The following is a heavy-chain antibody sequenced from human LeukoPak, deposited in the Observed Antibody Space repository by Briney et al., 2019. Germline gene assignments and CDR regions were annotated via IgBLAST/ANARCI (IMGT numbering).Heavy chain of an antibody. CDR3: AKDRNYDILTGYSPRFDY. Sequence: GGSLRLSCAASGFTFSSYAMSWVRQAPGKGLEWVSAISGSGGSTYYADSVKGRSTISRDNSKNTLYLQMNSLRAEDTAVYYCAKDRNYDILTGYSPRFDYWGQGTLVTVSS. D-gene: IGHD3-9*01. V-gene: IGHV3-23*01. CDR2: ISGSGGST. J-gene: IGHJ4*02. CDR1: GFTFSSYA.